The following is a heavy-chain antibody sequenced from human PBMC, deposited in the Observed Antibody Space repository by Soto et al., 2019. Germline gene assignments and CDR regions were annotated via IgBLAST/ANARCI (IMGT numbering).Heavy chain of an antibody. D-gene: IGHD4-4*01. Sequence: ASVKVSCKASGDTFGRFTINWVRQAPGQGLEWMGGIKPISDITNYAQRFQGRVTFTADASTSTVYLELSSLRSEDTAMYYCARDPSTINKLIGVWFDPWVQGTLVTVSS. CDR2: IKPISDIT. V-gene: IGHV1-69*13. CDR3: ARDPSTINKLIGVWFDP. J-gene: IGHJ5*02. CDR1: GDTFGRFT.